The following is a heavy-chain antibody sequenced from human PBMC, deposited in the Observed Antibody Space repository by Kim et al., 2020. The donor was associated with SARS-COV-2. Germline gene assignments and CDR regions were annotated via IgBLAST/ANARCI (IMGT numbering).Heavy chain of an antibody. D-gene: IGHD1-26*01. V-gene: IGHV4-59*01. CDR3: ARDTSGSKDGMDV. Sequence: YNPSLKSRVTISVDTSKNQFSLKLSSVTAADTAVYYCARDTSGSKDGMDVWGQGTTVTVSS. J-gene: IGHJ6*02.